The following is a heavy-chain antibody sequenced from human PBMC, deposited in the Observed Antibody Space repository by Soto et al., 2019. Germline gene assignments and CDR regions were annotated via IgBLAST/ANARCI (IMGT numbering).Heavy chain of an antibody. Sequence: EVQLLESGGGLVQPGGSLRLSCAASGFTFSSYAMSWVRQAPGKGLEWVSAISGSGGSTYYADSVKGRFTISRDNSKNTLYLQMNSLRAEDTAVYYCVKTGTIFGVVITNWYFDLWGRGTLVTVSS. D-gene: IGHD3-3*01. J-gene: IGHJ2*01. CDR1: GFTFSSYA. CDR2: ISGSGGST. CDR3: VKTGTIFGVVITNWYFDL. V-gene: IGHV3-23*01.